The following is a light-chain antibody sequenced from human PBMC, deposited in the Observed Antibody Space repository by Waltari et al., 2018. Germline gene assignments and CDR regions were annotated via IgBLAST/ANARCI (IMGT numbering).Light chain of an antibody. CDR3: QQYSSYAT. V-gene: IGKV1-5*03. J-gene: IGKJ5*01. Sequence: DIQMTQSPSTLSASVGDRVTITCRASHSISNWLAWYQQKPGKAPKLLIYKASSLESGVPSRFSGSGSGTEFTLTISSLQPDDFATYYCQQYSSYATFGQGTRLEIK. CDR2: KAS. CDR1: HSISNW.